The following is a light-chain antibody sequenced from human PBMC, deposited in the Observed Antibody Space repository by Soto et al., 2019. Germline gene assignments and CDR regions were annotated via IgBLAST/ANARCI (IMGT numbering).Light chain of an antibody. V-gene: IGKV3-15*01. CDR3: QQFDSWPLT. CDR1: QSVNSN. J-gene: IGKJ4*01. Sequence: EIVMTQSPAILSVSPGERATLSCRASQSVNSNLAWYQQKAGQAPRLLIYGASTRATGVPARFSGAGSGTEFTFTISSLQSEDLTVYYCQQFDSWPLTFGGGTKVDIK. CDR2: GAS.